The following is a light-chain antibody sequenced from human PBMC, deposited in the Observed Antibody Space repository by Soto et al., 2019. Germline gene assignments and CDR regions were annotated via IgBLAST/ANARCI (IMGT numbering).Light chain of an antibody. Sequence: DIQMTQSPSSLSASVGDRVTITCRASQSISSYLNWYQQKPGKAPNLLIYAASSLQIGVPSRFSRSGSATEFTLTIRRLQPENIAMYICNKTYSTPYTFSQSPQLEIK. CDR2: AAS. V-gene: IGKV1-39*01. J-gene: IGKJ2*01. CDR3: NKTYSTPYT. CDR1: QSISSY.